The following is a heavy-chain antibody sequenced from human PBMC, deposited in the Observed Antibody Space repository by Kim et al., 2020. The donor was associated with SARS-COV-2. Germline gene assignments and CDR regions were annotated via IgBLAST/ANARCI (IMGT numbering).Heavy chain of an antibody. V-gene: IGHV3-74*01. CDR2: T. J-gene: IGHJ4*02. Sequence: TTYADSVKGRFTNYRDNAKNTLYLQMNSLRAEDTAVYYCERGDNYNTFDYWGQGTLVTVSS. D-gene: IGHD4-4*01. CDR3: ERGDNYNTFDY.